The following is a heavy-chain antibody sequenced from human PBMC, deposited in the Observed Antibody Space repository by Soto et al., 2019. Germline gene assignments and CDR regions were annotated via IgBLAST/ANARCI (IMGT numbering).Heavy chain of an antibody. V-gene: IGHV2-26*01. Sequence: SGPTLVNPTDTLTLTCTVSGFSRSNARMGVSWIRQPPGKALEWLVHIFSNDEKSYSTSLKSRLTISKDTSKSQVVLTMTNMDPVDTATYYCARTETYYDFWSGYPYYYYGMDVWGQGTTVTVSS. J-gene: IGHJ6*02. CDR2: IFSNDEK. CDR3: ARTETYYDFWSGYPYYYYGMDV. D-gene: IGHD3-3*01. CDR1: GFSRSNARMG.